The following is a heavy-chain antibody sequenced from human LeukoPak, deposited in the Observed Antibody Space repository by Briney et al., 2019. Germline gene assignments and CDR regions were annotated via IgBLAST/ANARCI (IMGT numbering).Heavy chain of an antibody. D-gene: IGHD3-22*01. CDR2: ISGSGGST. J-gene: IGHJ4*02. CDR3: AKGASEYSDSSGQVDC. V-gene: IGHV3-23*01. Sequence: GGSLRLSCAASGFTFSYYAMSWVRQAPGKGLEWVSDISGSGGSTYYTDSVKGRFTISRDNSKNTVYLQMSSLRAEDTAVYYCAKGASEYSDSSGQVDCWGQGTLVTVSS. CDR1: GFTFSYYA.